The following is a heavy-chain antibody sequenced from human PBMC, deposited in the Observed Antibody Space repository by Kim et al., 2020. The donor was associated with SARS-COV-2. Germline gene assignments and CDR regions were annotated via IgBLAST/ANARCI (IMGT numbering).Heavy chain of an antibody. CDR3: TTLLRYFDWLSVQYYSYGMDV. CDR1: GFTFSNAW. Sequence: GGSLRLSCAASGFTFSNAWMSWVRQAPGKGLEWVGRIKSKTDGGTTYYSAHVQVRFTISRDDSKNTLYLQMNSLKTEDTAVYYCTTLLRYFDWLSVQYYSYGMDVWGQGTTVTVSS. V-gene: IGHV3-15*01. D-gene: IGHD3-9*01. CDR2: IKSKTDGGTT. J-gene: IGHJ6*02.